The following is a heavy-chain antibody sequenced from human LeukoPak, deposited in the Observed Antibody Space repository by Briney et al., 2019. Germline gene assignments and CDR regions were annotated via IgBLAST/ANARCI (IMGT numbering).Heavy chain of an antibody. CDR1: GFTLSSYS. D-gene: IGHD2-21*01. CDR2: ISTTSRTI. CDR3: ARAGHADSFDY. J-gene: IGHJ4*02. V-gene: IGHV3-48*01. Sequence: GGSLRLSCAASGFTLSSYSMNWVRQAPGKGLEWVSYISTTSRTIHYADSVMGRFTISRDNAKNSLYLRMNSLRAEDTAVYYCARAGHADSFDYWGQGALVTVSS.